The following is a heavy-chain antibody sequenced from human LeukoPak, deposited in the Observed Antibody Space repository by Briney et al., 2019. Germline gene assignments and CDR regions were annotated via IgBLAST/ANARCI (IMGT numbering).Heavy chain of an antibody. Sequence: ASVKVSCKASGYSFTSNVISWVRQAPGQGLEWMGLINPTGGSTGYAQKFQGRVTMTRDMSTSTDYMELSSLRSEDTAIYYCARDNSVGDNAWWFDPWGQGTLVTVSS. CDR1: GYSFTSNV. V-gene: IGHV1-46*01. D-gene: IGHD1-26*01. J-gene: IGHJ5*02. CDR2: INPTGGST. CDR3: ARDNSVGDNAWWFDP.